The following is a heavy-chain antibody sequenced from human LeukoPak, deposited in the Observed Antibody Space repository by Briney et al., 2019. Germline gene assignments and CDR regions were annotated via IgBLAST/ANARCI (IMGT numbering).Heavy chain of an antibody. CDR3: ACHSGWSGPSE. D-gene: IGHD6-19*01. Sequence: GGSLRLSCAASGFTFSSYSMNWVRQAQGKGLEWVSSISSSSSYIYYADSVKGRFTISRDNAKNSLYLQMNSLRAEDTAVYYCACHSGWSGPSEWGQGTLVVVSS. CDR2: ISSSSSYI. V-gene: IGHV3-21*04. CDR1: GFTFSSYS. J-gene: IGHJ4*02.